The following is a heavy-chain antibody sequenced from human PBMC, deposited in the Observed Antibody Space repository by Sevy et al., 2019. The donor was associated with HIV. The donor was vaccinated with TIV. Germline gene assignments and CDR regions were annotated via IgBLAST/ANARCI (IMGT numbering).Heavy chain of an antibody. CDR2: ISSSSSYI. CDR1: GFTFSSYS. Sequence: GGSLRLSCAASGFTFSSYSMNWVRQAPGKGLEWVSSISSSSSYIYYADSVKGRFTISRDNAKNSLYLQMNSLRAEDTAVYYCARGTAAAATSWFDPWGQRTLVTVSS. V-gene: IGHV3-21*01. CDR3: ARGTAAAATSWFDP. D-gene: IGHD6-13*01. J-gene: IGHJ5*02.